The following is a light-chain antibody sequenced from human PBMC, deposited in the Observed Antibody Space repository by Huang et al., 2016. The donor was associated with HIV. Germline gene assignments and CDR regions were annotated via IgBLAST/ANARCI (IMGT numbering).Light chain of an antibody. CDR1: QTLSKY. CDR2: AAS. Sequence: DIQMTQSPSSLSASVGDRVTITCRASQTLSKYLNWFQQKPGKAPDLLIYAASTLQGGVPSRFSASGSGTDFALTISSLQPEDFATYYCQQNYNTPYTFGQGTIVEIK. J-gene: IGKJ2*01. V-gene: IGKV1-39*01. CDR3: QQNYNTPYT.